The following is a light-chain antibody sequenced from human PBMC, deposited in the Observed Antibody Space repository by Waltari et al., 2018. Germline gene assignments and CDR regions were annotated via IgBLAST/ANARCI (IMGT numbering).Light chain of an antibody. CDR1: QSISDF. J-gene: IGKJ1*01. Sequence: DIQMTQSPSSLSASVGDRVTITCRAGQSISDFLNWYHQKPGEAPKLLIFSASRLHGGVPSRFSGSGSGTHFTLSISSLQPEDFATYYCQQSYSDPPTFGQGTKVEIK. CDR2: SAS. CDR3: QQSYSDPPT. V-gene: IGKV1-39*01.